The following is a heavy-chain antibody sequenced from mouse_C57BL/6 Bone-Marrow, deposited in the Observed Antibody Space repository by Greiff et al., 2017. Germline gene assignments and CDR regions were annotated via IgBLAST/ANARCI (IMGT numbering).Heavy chain of an antibody. CDR2: IHPNSGST. CDR1: GYTFTSYW. CDR3: AIYYYGSSYGWYFDV. D-gene: IGHD1-1*01. V-gene: IGHV1-64*01. J-gene: IGHJ1*03. Sequence: QVQLKQPGAELVKPGASVKLSCKASGYTFTSYWMHWVKQRPGQGLEWIGMIHPNSGSTNYNEKFKSKATLTVDKSSSTAYMQLSSLTSEDSAVYYCAIYYYGSSYGWYFDVWGTGTTVTVSS.